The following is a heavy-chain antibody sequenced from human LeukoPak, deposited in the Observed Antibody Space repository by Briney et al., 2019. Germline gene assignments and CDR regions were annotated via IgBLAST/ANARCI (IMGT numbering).Heavy chain of an antibody. D-gene: IGHD6-19*01. Sequence: SETLSLTCTVSGGSIDNYYWSWVRQPPGEGLEWIAYIYYSGSTNYNPSLKSRVTISVDTSKNQFSLKLSSVTAADTAVYYCAREGYSSGWYFDYWGQGTLVTVSS. V-gene: IGHV4-59*12. J-gene: IGHJ4*02. CDR2: IYYSGST. CDR1: GGSIDNYY. CDR3: AREGYSSGWYFDY.